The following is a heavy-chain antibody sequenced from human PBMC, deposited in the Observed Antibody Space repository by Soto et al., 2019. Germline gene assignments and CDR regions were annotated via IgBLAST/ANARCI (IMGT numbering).Heavy chain of an antibody. V-gene: IGHV1-69*06. J-gene: IGHJ4*02. Sequence: SVKVSCKASGGTFSSYAISWVRQAPGQGLEWMGGIIPIFGTANYAQKFQGRVTITADKSTSTAYVELSSLRSEDTAVYYCARGGYDSSGYLPFDYWGQGTLVTVAS. CDR1: GGTFSSYA. CDR3: ARGGYDSSGYLPFDY. D-gene: IGHD3-22*01. CDR2: IIPIFGTA.